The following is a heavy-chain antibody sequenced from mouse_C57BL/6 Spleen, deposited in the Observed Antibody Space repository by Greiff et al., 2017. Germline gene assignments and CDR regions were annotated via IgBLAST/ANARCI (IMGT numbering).Heavy chain of an antibody. V-gene: IGHV3-6*01. CDR1: GYSITSGYY. J-gene: IGHJ4*01. CDR3: ARGGDYGSSYYAMDY. D-gene: IGHD1-1*01. CDR2: IRYDGSN. Sequence: DVKLQESGPGLVKPSQSLSLTCSVTGYSITSGYYWNWIRQFPGNKLEWMGYIRYDGSNNYNPSLKNRISITRDTSKNQFFLKLNSVTTEDTATYYGARGGDYGSSYYAMDYWGQGTSVTVSS.